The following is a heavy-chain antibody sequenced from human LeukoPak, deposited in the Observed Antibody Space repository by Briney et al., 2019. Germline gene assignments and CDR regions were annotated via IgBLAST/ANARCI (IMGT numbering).Heavy chain of an antibody. J-gene: IGHJ3*02. D-gene: IGHD6-19*01. CDR1: GGTFSSYA. CDR3: ARGSSGSNRDAFDI. Sequence: GASVKVSCKASGGTFSSYAISWVRQAPGQGLEWMGWINPNSGGTNYAQKFQGWVTMTRDTSISTAYMELSRLRSDDTAVYYCARGSSGSNRDAFDIWGQGTMVTVSS. CDR2: INPNSGGT. V-gene: IGHV1-2*04.